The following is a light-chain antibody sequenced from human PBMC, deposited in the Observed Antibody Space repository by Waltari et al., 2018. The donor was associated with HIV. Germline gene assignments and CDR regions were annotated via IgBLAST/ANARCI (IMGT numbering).Light chain of an antibody. V-gene: IGLV2-11*01. Sequence: QSALTQPRPVLGSPGQSVTISCTGTRSDVVAYNDVPWYHQHPGKAPNLMIFDVNKRPSGVPDRFSGSKSGNTASLTISGLQAEDESDYYCCSYADDYTWVFGGGTKLTVL. CDR3: CSYADDYTWV. CDR1: RSDVVAYND. J-gene: IGLJ3*02. CDR2: DVN.